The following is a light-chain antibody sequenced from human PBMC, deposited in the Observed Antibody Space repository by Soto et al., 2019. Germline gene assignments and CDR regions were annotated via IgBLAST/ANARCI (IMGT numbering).Light chain of an antibody. Sequence: IGLTQSPATLSLSPGERATLSCRASQSVRRYLAWYQQKPGQAPRLLIYDASTRATGIPARFSGSGSETDFTLTITSLEPEDFAVYYCQQRNNWPPITFGQGTRL. J-gene: IGKJ5*01. CDR2: DAS. CDR1: QSVRRY. CDR3: QQRNNWPPIT. V-gene: IGKV3-11*01.